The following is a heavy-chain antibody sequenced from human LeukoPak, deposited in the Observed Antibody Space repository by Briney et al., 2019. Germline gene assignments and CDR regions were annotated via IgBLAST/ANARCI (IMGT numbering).Heavy chain of an antibody. V-gene: IGHV3-74*01. CDR1: GFTFSNYW. D-gene: IGHD1-26*01. CDR2: INSDGSST. CDR3: ARVSSGSYFGYYYYYMDV. Sequence: GGSLRLSCAASGFTFSNYWMHWVRQAPGKGLVWVSRINSDGSSTSYADSVKGRFTISRDNAKNTLYLQMNSLRAEDTAVYYCARVSSGSYFGYYYYYMDVWGKGTTVTISS. J-gene: IGHJ6*03.